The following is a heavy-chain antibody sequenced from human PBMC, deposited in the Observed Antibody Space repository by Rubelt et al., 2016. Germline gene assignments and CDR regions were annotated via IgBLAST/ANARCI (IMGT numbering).Heavy chain of an antibody. J-gene: IGHJ5*02. D-gene: IGHD1/OR15-1a*01. Sequence: QLQLQESGPGLVKPSETLSLTCTVSGGSISSSSYYWGWIRQPPGKGLEWIGEINHSGSTNYNPSLKSRVTISVDTSKNHFSLRLSSVTAADTAVYYCARGNTFDPWGQGTLVTVSS. CDR2: INHSGST. CDR3: ARGNTFDP. CDR1: GGSISSSSYY. V-gene: IGHV4-39*02.